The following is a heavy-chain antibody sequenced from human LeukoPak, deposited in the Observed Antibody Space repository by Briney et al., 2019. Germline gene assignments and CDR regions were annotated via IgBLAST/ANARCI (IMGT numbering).Heavy chain of an antibody. V-gene: IGHV3-30*03. D-gene: IGHD2-15*01. CDR1: GFTVSTTL. CDR3: ARACSGGSCYGSSYYYYGMDV. Sequence: GGSLRLSCTVSGFTVSTTLMDWVRQAPGKGLEWVAVISYDGSNKYYADSVKGRFTISRDNSKNTLYLQMNSLRAEDTAVYYCARACSGGSCYGSSYYYYGMDVRGQGTTVTVSS. J-gene: IGHJ6*02. CDR2: ISYDGSNK.